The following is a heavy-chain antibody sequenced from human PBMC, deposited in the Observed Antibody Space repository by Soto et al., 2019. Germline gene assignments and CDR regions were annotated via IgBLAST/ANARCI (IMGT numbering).Heavy chain of an antibody. D-gene: IGHD3-10*01. Sequence: QVQLVQSGAEMKKPGSPVKVSCQSSGGTFNTYAMNWLRQAPGQGPEWMGDISPMFGAANYAPKFQDRVTITADESTGTSDMQLSSLTSEDTALYFCAREVQVHTPAFVYWGQGTLVTVSS. V-gene: IGHV1-69*19. CDR2: ISPMFGAA. CDR1: GGTFNTYA. J-gene: IGHJ4*02. CDR3: AREVQVHTPAFVY.